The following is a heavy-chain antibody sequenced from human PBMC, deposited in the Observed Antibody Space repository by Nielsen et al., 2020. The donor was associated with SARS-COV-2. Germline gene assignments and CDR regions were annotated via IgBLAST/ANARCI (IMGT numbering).Heavy chain of an antibody. J-gene: IGHJ4*02. CDR2: ITGNSDYK. Sequence: GESLKISCAASGFSVSRKDMNWVRQAPGKGLEWVSVITGNSDYKSYADSLRGRFTIFRDNAKNALYLQMNSLRVDDTAVYYCVGIVGALWGQGTLVTVSS. V-gene: IGHV3-21*06. CDR3: VGIVGAL. CDR1: GFSVSRKD. D-gene: IGHD1-26*01.